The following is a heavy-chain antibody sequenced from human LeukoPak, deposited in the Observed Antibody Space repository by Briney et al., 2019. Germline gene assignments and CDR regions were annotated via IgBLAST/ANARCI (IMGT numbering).Heavy chain of an antibody. Sequence: PSETLSLTCAVYGGSFSGYYWSWIRQPPGKGLEWIGEINHSGSTNYNPSLKSRLTTSLHTSKSQFSLKLSSVTAADTAVYYCARLRGYYFGSGTHTGFDYWGQGTLVTVSS. J-gene: IGHJ4*02. CDR2: INHSGST. CDR1: GGSFSGYY. CDR3: ARLRGYYFGSGTHTGFDY. D-gene: IGHD3-10*01. V-gene: IGHV4-34*01.